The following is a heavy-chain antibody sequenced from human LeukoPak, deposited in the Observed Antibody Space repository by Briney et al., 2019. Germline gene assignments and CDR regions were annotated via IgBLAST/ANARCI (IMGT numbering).Heavy chain of an antibody. CDR1: GGSINSHS. D-gene: IGHD2-15*01. Sequence: PSETLSLTCTVSGGSINSHSWSWIRQPPGKGLEWIGYIYYSGSTSYNPSLKSRVTMSLDASKNQFSLKLSSVTAADTAMYYCARDRGPDCSGGSCWDYWGQGSLVTVSS. J-gene: IGHJ4*02. CDR2: IYYSGST. CDR3: ARDRGPDCSGGSCWDY. V-gene: IGHV4-59*11.